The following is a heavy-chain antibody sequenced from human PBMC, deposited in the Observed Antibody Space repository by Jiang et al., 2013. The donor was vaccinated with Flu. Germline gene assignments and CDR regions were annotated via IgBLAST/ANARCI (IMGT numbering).Heavy chain of an antibody. D-gene: IGHD1-26*01. CDR3: ARDGGSYSGYGMDV. J-gene: IGHJ6*02. CDR2: INTNTGN. V-gene: IGHV7-4-1*02. Sequence: FTSYAMNWVRQAPGQGLEWMGWINTNTGNQRMPRASQDGFVFXLDTSVSTAYLQISSLKAEDTAVYYCARDGGSYSGYGMDVWGQGTTVTVSS. CDR1: FTSYA.